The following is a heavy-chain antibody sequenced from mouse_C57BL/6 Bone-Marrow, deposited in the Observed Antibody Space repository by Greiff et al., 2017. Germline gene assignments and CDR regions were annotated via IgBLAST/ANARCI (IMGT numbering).Heavy chain of an antibody. J-gene: IGHJ4*01. CDR1: GFTFSDYY. Sequence: EVMLVESEGGLVQPGSSMKLSCTASGFTFSDYYMAWVRQVPEKGLEWVANINYDGSSTYYLDSLKSRFIISIDNAKNILCLQMSSLKSEDTATYYGARGTNYGYSMDYWGQGTSVTVSS. D-gene: IGHD1-1*01. V-gene: IGHV5-16*01. CDR2: INYDGSST. CDR3: ARGTNYGYSMDY.